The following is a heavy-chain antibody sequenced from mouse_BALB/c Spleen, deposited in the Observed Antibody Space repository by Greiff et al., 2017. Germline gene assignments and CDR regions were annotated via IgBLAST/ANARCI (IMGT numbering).Heavy chain of an antibody. J-gene: IGHJ2*01. V-gene: IGHV7-3*02. Sequence: EVQLVESGGGLVQPGGSLRLSCATSGFTFTDYYMSWVRQPPGKALEWLGFIRNKANGYTTEYSASVKGRFTISRDNSQSILYLQMNTLRAEDSATYYCARDSYRYDGGFDYRGQGAALTVSS. CDR2: IRNKANGYTT. CDR3: ARDSYRYDGGFDY. D-gene: IGHD2-14*01. CDR1: GFTFTDYY.